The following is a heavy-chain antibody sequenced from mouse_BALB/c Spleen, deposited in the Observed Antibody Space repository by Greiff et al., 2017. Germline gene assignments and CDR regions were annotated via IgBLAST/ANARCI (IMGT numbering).Heavy chain of an antibody. CDR2: ISSGGSYT. D-gene: IGHD1-2*01. CDR3: ASLTTATAWFAY. Sequence: EVQVVESGGDLVKPGGSLKLSCAASGFTFSSYGMSWVRQTPDKRLEWVATISSGGSYTYYPDSVKGRFTISRDNAKNTLYLQMSSLKSEDTAMYYCASLTTATAWFAYWGQGTLVTVSA. J-gene: IGHJ3*01. V-gene: IGHV5-6*01. CDR1: GFTFSSYG.